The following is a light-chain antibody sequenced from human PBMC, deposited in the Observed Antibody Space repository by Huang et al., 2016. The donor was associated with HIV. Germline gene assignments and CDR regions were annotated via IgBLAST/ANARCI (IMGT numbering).Light chain of an antibody. CDR2: QVA. J-gene: IGKJ5*01. V-gene: IGKV2-30*02. CDR1: QNLVPSDGSTY. CDR3: MQGTHWPPT. Sequence: EVVMIQSPLSMSVTFGQPASISCGSGQNLVPSDGSTYLNWFNQRPGQAPRRLIYQVAIRVSGVPDRFVGSGSGTKFTLEISRVEAEDVGIYYCMQGTHWPPTFGQGTRLEIK.